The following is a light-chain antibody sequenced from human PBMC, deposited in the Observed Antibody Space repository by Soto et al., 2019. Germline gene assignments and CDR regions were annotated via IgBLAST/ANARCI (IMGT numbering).Light chain of an antibody. Sequence: QSALTQPASVSGSPRQSITISCTGTSSDVGAYNYVSWFQQHPGKAPRLIIYDISNRLSGVSNCYSGSKSGNTASLTISGLQAEDEADYYCSSYTTSTTVVFGGGTKLTVL. CDR3: SSYTTSTTVV. V-gene: IGLV2-14*01. J-gene: IGLJ3*02. CDR1: SSDVGAYNY. CDR2: DIS.